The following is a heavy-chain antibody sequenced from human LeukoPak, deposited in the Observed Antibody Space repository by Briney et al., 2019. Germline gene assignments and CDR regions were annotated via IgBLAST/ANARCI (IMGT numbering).Heavy chain of an antibody. V-gene: IGHV2-5*02. CDR2: IYWDDDK. D-gene: IGHD3-10*01. Sequence: SGPTLVKPTQTLTLTCAFSGFSLSTSGVGVGWTRQPPGKALEWLAVIYWDDDKRHSPSLKSRLTITKDTSKNQVVLTMPNMDPVDTATYYCAHKEYYALASLGDSFDYWGQGTLVTVSS. CDR3: AHKEYYALASLGDSFDY. J-gene: IGHJ4*02. CDR1: GFSLSTSGVG.